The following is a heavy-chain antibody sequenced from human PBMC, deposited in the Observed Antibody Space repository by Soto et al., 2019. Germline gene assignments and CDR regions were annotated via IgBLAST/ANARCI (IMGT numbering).Heavy chain of an antibody. Sequence: PGGSLRLSCAASGFTFSSYGMHWVRQAPGKGLEWVAVISYDGSNKYYADSVKGRFTISRDNSKNTLYLQMNSLRAEDTAVYYCAKPYDSSGYYPLDAVDIWGQGTTVTVSS. CDR2: ISYDGSNK. D-gene: IGHD3-22*01. J-gene: IGHJ3*02. CDR3: AKPYDSSGYYPLDAVDI. CDR1: GFTFSSYG. V-gene: IGHV3-30*18.